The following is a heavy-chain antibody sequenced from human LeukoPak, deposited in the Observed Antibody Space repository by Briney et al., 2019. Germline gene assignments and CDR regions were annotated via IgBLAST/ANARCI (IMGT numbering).Heavy chain of an antibody. Sequence: GGSLRLSCAASAFSLNAYNMNWVRQAPGKGLEWVSSISYTGTYIYYADSVKGRFTISRDNAKNSLYLQMNSLRAEDTAVYYCARGLYDYVWGSHLYYFDYWGQGTLVTVSS. CDR1: AFSLNAYN. CDR2: ISYTGTYI. J-gene: IGHJ4*02. V-gene: IGHV3-21*01. D-gene: IGHD3-16*01. CDR3: ARGLYDYVWGSHLYYFDY.